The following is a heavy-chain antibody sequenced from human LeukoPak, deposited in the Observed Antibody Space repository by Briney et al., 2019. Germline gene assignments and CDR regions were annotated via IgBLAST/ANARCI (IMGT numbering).Heavy chain of an antibody. D-gene: IGHD1-1*01. CDR2: IYYSGST. V-gene: IGHV4-39*01. CDR1: GGSISSSSYY. J-gene: IGHJ4*02. CDR3: ARLEWAQGWYFDY. Sequence: SETLSLTCPVSGGSISSSSYYWGWIRQPPGKGLEWIGSIYYSGSTYYNPSLKSRVTISVDTSKNQFSLKLSSVTAADTAVYYCARLEWAQGWYFDYWGQGTLVTVSS.